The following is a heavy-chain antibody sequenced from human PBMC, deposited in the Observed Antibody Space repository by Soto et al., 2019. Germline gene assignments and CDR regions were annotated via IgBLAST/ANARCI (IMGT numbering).Heavy chain of an antibody. CDR2: ISYDGSNK. CDR3: ARTHYDFRMAFDY. D-gene: IGHD3-3*01. V-gene: IGHV3-30-3*01. CDR1: GFTFSSYA. Sequence: GGSLRLSCAASGFTFSSYAMHWVRQAPGKGLEWVAVISYDGSNKYYADSVKGRFTISRDNSKNTLYLQMNSLRAEDRAVYYCARTHYDFRMAFDYWGQGTLVTVSS. J-gene: IGHJ4*02.